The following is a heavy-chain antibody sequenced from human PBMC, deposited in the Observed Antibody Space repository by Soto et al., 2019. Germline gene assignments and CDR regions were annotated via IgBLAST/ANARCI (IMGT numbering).Heavy chain of an antibody. CDR2: INPSDGST. V-gene: IGHV1-46*03. J-gene: IGHJ4*02. CDR3: ARVTQVVAVAGRFQALDY. CDR1: GYTFTSYY. Sequence: ASVKVSCKASGYTFTSYYVHWVRQAPGQGLEWMGIINPSDGSTSYAQKFQGRVTMTSDTSTSTVYMELSSLRSEDTAVYYCARVTQVVAVAGRFQALDYWGQGTLVTVS. D-gene: IGHD6-19*01.